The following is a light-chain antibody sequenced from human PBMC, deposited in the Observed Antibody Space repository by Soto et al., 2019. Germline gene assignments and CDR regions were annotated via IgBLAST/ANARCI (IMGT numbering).Light chain of an antibody. CDR2: GAS. V-gene: IGKV3D-15*01. CDR1: QSVSSN. J-gene: IGKJ4*01. Sequence: EIVMTQSPATLSVSPGERATLSCRASQSVSSNLAWYQQKPGQAPRLLIYGASIRATGIPARFSGSGSGTEFTLTISSLRSEDFAVYYCQQYNNWPPPLTFGGGTKVEIK. CDR3: QQYNNWPPPLT.